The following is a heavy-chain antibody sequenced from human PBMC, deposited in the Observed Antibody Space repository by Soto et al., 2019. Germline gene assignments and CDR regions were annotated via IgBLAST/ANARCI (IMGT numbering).Heavy chain of an antibody. Sequence: SLKISCKGSGYNFNNYWIAWVRQMPGKGLEWMGIIYPGDSDTRHSLSFQGRGTMSVDKSSNTAYLQWNSLKASDTAIYYCARLGVYHNGGYFWFDPWGQGTQVTVSS. V-gene: IGHV5-51*01. CDR2: IYPGDSDT. J-gene: IGHJ5*02. CDR1: GYNFNNYW. CDR3: ARLGVYHNGGYFWFDP. D-gene: IGHD3-22*01.